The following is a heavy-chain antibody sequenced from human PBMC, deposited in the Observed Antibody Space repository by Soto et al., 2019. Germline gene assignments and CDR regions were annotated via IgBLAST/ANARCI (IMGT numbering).Heavy chain of an antibody. J-gene: IGHJ4*02. CDR2: ISYDGSNK. D-gene: IGHD3-9*01. V-gene: IGHV3-30-3*01. Sequence: QVQLVESGGGVVQPGRSLRLSCAASGFTFSSYAMHWVRQAPGKGLEWVAVISYDGSNKYYADSWKGRFTISRDNSKNTLYLQMNSLRAEDTAAYYCARGGDILKRYWGQGTLVTVSS. CDR3: ARGGDILKRY. CDR1: GFTFSSYA.